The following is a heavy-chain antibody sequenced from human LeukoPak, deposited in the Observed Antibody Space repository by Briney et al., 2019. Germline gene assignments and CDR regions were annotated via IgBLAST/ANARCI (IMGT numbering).Heavy chain of an antibody. Sequence: SETLSLTCTVSGGSISSYYWSWIRQPPGKGLEWIGYIYYSGSTNYNPSLKSRVTISVDTSKNQFSLKLSSVTAADTAVYHCARLSWGGYSYGYTNWFDPWGQGTLVTVSS. D-gene: IGHD5-18*01. J-gene: IGHJ5*02. CDR3: ARLSWGGYSYGYTNWFDP. CDR2: IYYSGST. V-gene: IGHV4-59*08. CDR1: GGSISSYY.